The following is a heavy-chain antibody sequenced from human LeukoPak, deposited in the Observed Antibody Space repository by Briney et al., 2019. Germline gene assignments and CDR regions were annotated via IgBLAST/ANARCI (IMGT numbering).Heavy chain of an antibody. CDR3: TRDLGVDTTMIFFDY. Sequence: ASVKVSCKASGYTFTDFGISWVRQAPGQGLEWMGWISAYNGNKNYVQKFQGRVTMTTDTSTSTAYLELTSLRSDDTAMYYCTRDLGVDTTMIFFDYWGQGTLVTVSS. V-gene: IGHV1-18*01. J-gene: IGHJ4*02. CDR2: ISAYNGNK. CDR1: GYTFTDFG. D-gene: IGHD5-18*01.